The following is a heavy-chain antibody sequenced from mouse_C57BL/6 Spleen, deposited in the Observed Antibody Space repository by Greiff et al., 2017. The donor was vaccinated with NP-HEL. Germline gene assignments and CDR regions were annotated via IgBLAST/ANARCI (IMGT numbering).Heavy chain of an antibody. CDR2: ISSGSSTI. Sequence: DVKLVESGGGLVKPGGSLKLSCAASGFTFSDYGMHWVRQAPEKGLEWVAYISSGSSTIYYADTVKGRFTISRDNAKNTLFLQMTSLRSEDTAMYYCARDGYYVGWFAYWGQGTLVTVSA. CDR3: ARDGYYVGWFAY. J-gene: IGHJ3*01. CDR1: GFTFSDYG. D-gene: IGHD2-3*01. V-gene: IGHV5-17*01.